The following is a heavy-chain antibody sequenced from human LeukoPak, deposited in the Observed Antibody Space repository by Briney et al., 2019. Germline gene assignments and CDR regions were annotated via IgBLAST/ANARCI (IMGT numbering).Heavy chain of an antibody. CDR1: GFPFISYG. CDR3: AKEVYYGSGSLDY. V-gene: IGHV3-23*01. CDR2: ISGSGGST. J-gene: IGHJ4*02. D-gene: IGHD3-10*01. Sequence: GALRLSCAASGFPFISYGMSWVRQAPGKGLEWVSAISGSGGSTYYADSVKGRFTISRDNSKNTLYLQMNSLRAEDTAVYYCAKEVYYGSGSLDYWGQGTLVTVSS.